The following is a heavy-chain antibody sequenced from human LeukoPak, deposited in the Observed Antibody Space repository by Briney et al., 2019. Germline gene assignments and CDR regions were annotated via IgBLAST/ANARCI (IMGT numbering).Heavy chain of an antibody. CDR1: GFTFSSYD. Sequence: GGSLRLSCAASGFTFSSYDMHWVRQATGKGLEWVSAIGTAGDTYYPGSVKGRFTISRDNAKNSLYLQMNSLRAEDTAVYYCAGTFAAAGNPFDYWGQGTLVTVSS. D-gene: IGHD6-13*01. V-gene: IGHV3-13*01. CDR2: IGTAGDT. CDR3: AGTFAAAGNPFDY. J-gene: IGHJ4*02.